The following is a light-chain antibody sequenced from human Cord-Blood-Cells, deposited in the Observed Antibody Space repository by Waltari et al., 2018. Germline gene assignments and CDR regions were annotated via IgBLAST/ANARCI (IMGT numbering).Light chain of an antibody. CDR1: SSDVGGYNY. Sequence: QSALTQPASVSGSPGQSITISCTGTSSDVGGYNYASWYQQHPGKAPKLMIYDVSNRPSGVAIRVSGSQSGNTASLTISGLQAEDEADYYCSSYTSSSTWVFGGGTKLAV. V-gene: IGLV2-14*01. J-gene: IGLJ3*02. CDR3: SSYTSSSTWV. CDR2: DVS.